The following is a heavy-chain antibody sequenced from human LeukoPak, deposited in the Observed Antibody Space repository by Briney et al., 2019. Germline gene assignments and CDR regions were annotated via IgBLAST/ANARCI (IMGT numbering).Heavy chain of an antibody. Sequence: GGSLRLSCVASGFPFSSYWMTWVRQAPGKGLEWVANIKQDGSKKSYVDSVKGRFTIFRDNAKNSLYLQMNSLRAEDTAIYYCTRVGYIDEGIDYWGQGTLVTVSS. CDR3: TRVGYIDEGIDY. V-gene: IGHV3-7*04. D-gene: IGHD5-24*01. J-gene: IGHJ4*02. CDR2: IKQDGSKK. CDR1: GFPFSSYW.